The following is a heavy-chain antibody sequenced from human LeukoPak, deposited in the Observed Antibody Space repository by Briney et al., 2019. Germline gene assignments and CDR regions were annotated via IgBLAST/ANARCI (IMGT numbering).Heavy chain of an antibody. CDR3: AKDRSPRGYSYGYFDY. CDR2: INNSGST. D-gene: IGHD5-18*01. J-gene: IGHJ4*02. CDR1: GGSISSYY. V-gene: IGHV4-59*01. Sequence: SETLSLTCSVSGGSISSYYWSWIRQPPGKGPEWIGYINNSGSTNYNPSVQSRVTISVDTSKKQFSLRLSSVTTADTAVYYCAKDRSPRGYSYGYFDYWGQGILVTVSS.